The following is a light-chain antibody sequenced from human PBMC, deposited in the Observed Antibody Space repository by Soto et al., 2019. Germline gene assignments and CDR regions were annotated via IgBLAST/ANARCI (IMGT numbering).Light chain of an antibody. CDR2: SAS. CDR3: QQYNNWPQRT. V-gene: IGKV3-15*01. Sequence: EIVMTQSPATLSVSPGERATLSCRASQSVSSNLAWYQQKPGQAPRLLIYSASTRATGIPVRFSGSGSGTEFTLTISSLQSEDFAVYFCQQYNNWPQRTFGQGTKVDI. J-gene: IGKJ1*01. CDR1: QSVSSN.